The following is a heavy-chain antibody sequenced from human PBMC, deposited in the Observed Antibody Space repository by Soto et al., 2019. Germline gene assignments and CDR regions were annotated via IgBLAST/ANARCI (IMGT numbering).Heavy chain of an antibody. CDR1: GVSIRSSSYY. CDR3: ARHYYDSSGYSAFDI. CDR2: IYYSGST. V-gene: IGHV4-39*01. Sequence: SETLSLTCPFSGVSIRSSSYYWGWIRQPPGKGLEWIGSIYYSGSTYYNPSLKSRVTISVDTSKNQFSLKLSSVTAADTAVYYCARHYYDSSGYSAFDIWGQGTMVTVSS. D-gene: IGHD3-22*01. J-gene: IGHJ3*02.